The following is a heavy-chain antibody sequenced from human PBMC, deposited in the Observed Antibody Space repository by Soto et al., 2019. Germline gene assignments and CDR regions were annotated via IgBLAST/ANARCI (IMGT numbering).Heavy chain of an antibody. J-gene: IGHJ6*04. D-gene: IGHD3-3*01. Sequence: QVQLVQSGAEVKKPGASVKVSCKASGYTFTSYGISWVRQAPGQRLEWMGWISAYNGNTNYAQKLQGRVTMTTDTATSTAYMDLRSLRSDDTAVYYCARFTSTDFWSGSEYYGMDVWGKGTTVTVSS. V-gene: IGHV1-18*01. CDR2: ISAYNGNT. CDR1: GYTFTSYG. CDR3: ARFTSTDFWSGSEYYGMDV.